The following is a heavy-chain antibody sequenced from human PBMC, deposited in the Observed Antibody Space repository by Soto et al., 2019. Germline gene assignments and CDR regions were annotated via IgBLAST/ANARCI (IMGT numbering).Heavy chain of an antibody. V-gene: IGHV2-5*02. J-gene: IGHJ4*02. Sequence: QITLKESGPTLVKPTETLTLTCTFSGFSLSTGGVGVGWIRQPPGKALEWLALIYWDDEKRYSPSLKSRLTVTKDTSKNQVVRTMTNVNPVDTATYYCAHKLLVPGAIVFDYWGQGTLVTVSS. CDR2: IYWDDEK. D-gene: IGHD2-2*01. CDR3: AHKLLVPGAIVFDY. CDR1: GFSLSTGGVG.